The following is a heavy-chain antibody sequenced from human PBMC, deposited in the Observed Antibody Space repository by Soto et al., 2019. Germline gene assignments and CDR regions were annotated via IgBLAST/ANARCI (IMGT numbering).Heavy chain of an antibody. CDR2: IHYTGNT. CDR1: GDSISSGRYH. CDR3: ASADGLGVVTPLMDY. V-gene: IGHV4-39*01. D-gene: IGHD3-3*01. J-gene: IGHJ4*02. Sequence: QLQLQESGPGLVKPSETLSLICTVSGDSISSGRYHWGWIRQPPGKGLEFIATIHYTGNTHYNPSPRSRVTIFVDTAKSQFSLRLSSVTAADTAGYYCASADGLGVVTPLMDYWGQGTLVTVSS.